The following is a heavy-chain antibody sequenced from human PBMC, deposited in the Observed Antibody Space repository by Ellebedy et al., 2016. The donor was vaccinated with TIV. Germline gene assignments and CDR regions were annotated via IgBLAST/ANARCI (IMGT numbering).Heavy chain of an antibody. CDR1: GGTFSSST. CDR2: IIPIFGAA. CDR3: ARDRLPHYDSSGFFVPFDI. Sequence: SVKVSCXASGGTFSSSTICWLRQAPGQGLEWMGGIIPIFGAAHYAQKFQGRVTITADESTSTVYMQLSSLRSEDTAVYYCARDRLPHYDSSGFFVPFDIWGQGTVVTVSS. J-gene: IGHJ3*02. V-gene: IGHV1-69*13. D-gene: IGHD3-22*01.